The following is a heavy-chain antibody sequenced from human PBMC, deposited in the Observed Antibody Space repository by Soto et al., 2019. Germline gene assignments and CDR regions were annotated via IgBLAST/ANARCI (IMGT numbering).Heavy chain of an antibody. Sequence: SVKVSCKASGGTFSSYTISWVRQAPGQGLEWMGRIIPILGIANYAQKFQGRVTITADKSTSTAYMELSSLRSEDTAVYYCASNSGWYDGDYYYYMDVWGKGTTVTVSS. D-gene: IGHD6-19*01. CDR3: ASNSGWYDGDYYYYMDV. V-gene: IGHV1-69*02. CDR2: IIPILGIA. J-gene: IGHJ6*03. CDR1: GGTFSSYT.